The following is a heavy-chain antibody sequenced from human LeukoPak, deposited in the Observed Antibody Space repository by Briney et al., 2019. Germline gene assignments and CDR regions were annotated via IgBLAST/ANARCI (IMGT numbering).Heavy chain of an antibody. J-gene: IGHJ5*02. CDR1: GYSISSGYY. V-gene: IGHV4-38-2*02. Sequence: SENLSLTCTVSGYSISSGYYWGWIRQPPGKGLEWIGNIYHSGSTYSNPSLKSRVTMSVDTSKNQFSLKLSSVTAADTAVYYCARVSRQLELRVDPWGQGTLVTVSS. D-gene: IGHD1-7*01. CDR2: IYHSGST. CDR3: ARVSRQLELRVDP.